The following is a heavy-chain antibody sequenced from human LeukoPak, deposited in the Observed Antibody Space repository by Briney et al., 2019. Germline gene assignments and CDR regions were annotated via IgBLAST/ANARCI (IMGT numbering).Heavy chain of an antibody. D-gene: IGHD3-10*01. CDR3: ARVFRTTVRGVIIPHFGY. J-gene: IGHJ4*02. CDR1: GYTFTGYY. Sequence: ASVKVSCKASGYTFTGYYMHWVRQAPGQGLEWMGWINPNSGGTNYAQKFQGRVTMTRDTSISTAYMELSRLRSDDTAVYYCARVFRTTVRGVIIPHFGYWGQGTLVTVSS. CDR2: INPNSGGT. V-gene: IGHV1-2*02.